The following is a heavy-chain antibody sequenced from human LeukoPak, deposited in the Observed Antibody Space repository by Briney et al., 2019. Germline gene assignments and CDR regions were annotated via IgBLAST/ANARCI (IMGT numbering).Heavy chain of an antibody. CDR1: GGFISSYY. V-gene: IGHV4-59*01. CDR3: ARDSPNMDV. Sequence: SETLSLTCTVSGGFISSYYWSWIRQPPGKGLEWIGYIYYSGSTNYNPSLKSRVTISVDTSKNQFSLKLSSVTAADTAVYYCARDSPNMDVWGKGTTVTVPS. CDR2: IYYSGST. J-gene: IGHJ6*03.